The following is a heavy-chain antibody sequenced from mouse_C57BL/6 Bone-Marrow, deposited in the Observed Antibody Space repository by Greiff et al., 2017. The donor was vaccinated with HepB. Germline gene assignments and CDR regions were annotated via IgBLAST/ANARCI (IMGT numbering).Heavy chain of an antibody. CDR3: ARDVVYAMDY. D-gene: IGHD1-1*02. Sequence: EVQRVESGGGLVKPGGSLKLSCAASGFTFSSYAMSWVRQTPEKRLEWVANISDGGSYTYYPDNVKGRFTISRDNAKNNLYLQMSHLKSEDTAMYYCARDVVYAMDYWGQGTSVTVSS. CDR2: ISDGGSYT. V-gene: IGHV5-4*01. J-gene: IGHJ4*01. CDR1: GFTFSSYA.